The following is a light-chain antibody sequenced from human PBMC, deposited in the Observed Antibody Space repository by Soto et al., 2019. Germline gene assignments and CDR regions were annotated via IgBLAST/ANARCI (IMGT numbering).Light chain of an antibody. Sequence: QSVLTQPPSVSGAPGQGVTISCTGSSSSIGAGYDVHWYQQVPGTAPKLLIYGNNNRPSGVPDRFSGSKSGTSASLAITGLQAEDEDDDYCQSYESSLSHIYVFGTGTKVTVL. CDR3: QSYESSLSHIYV. V-gene: IGLV1-40*01. J-gene: IGLJ1*01. CDR1: SSSIGAGYD. CDR2: GNN.